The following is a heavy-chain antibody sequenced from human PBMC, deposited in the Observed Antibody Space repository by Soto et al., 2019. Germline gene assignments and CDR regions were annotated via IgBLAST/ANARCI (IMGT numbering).Heavy chain of an antibody. V-gene: IGHV4-4*02. CDR1: GGSISSSNW. Sequence: QVQLQESGPGLVKPSGTLSLTCAVSGGSISSSNWWSWVRQPPGKGLEWIGEIYHSGNTNYNPSRKRRVTMAVDKSRTQFSRKLSSVTAADTAVYYCARRWGAGRVDYWGQGTLVTVSS. CDR2: IYHSGNT. J-gene: IGHJ4*02. CDR3: ARRWGAGRVDY. D-gene: IGHD1-26*01.